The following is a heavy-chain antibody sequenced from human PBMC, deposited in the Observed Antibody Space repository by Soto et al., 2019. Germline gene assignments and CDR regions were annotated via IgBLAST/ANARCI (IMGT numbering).Heavy chain of an antibody. Sequence: QVQLQESGPGLVKPSQTLSLSCTLSGDSFSGADYYWSWIRQPPGKGLEWIGYIFHGGSTSYNPSLKSRITIALDSSKNQFSLNLRSVTAADTAVYYCARGRGYYYGTSGYHFDLWGQGTLVTVSS. J-gene: IGHJ4*02. CDR1: GDSFSGADYY. D-gene: IGHD3-22*01. CDR2: IFHGGST. V-gene: IGHV4-30-4*01. CDR3: ARGRGYYYGTSGYHFDL.